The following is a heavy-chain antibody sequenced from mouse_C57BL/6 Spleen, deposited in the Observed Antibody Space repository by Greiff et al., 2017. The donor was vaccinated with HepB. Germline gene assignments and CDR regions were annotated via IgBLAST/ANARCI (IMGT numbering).Heavy chain of an antibody. CDR3: ATTVVATEDAMDY. V-gene: IGHV1-39*01. J-gene: IGHJ4*01. Sequence: VQLQESGPELVKPGASVKISCKASGYSFTDYNMNWVKQSNGKSLEWIGVINPNYGTTSYNQKFKGKATLTVDQSSSTAYMQLNSLTSDDSAVYYCATTVVATEDAMDYWGQGTSVTVSS. CDR1: GYSFTDYN. D-gene: IGHD1-1*01. CDR2: INPNYGTT.